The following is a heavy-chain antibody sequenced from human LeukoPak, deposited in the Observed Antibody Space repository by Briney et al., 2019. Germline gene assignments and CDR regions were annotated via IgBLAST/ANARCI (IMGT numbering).Heavy chain of an antibody. V-gene: IGHV3-23*01. CDR3: AELGITMIGGV. CDR2: ISGSGGST. D-gene: IGHD3-10*02. Sequence: GGSLRPSCAASGFTFSSYAMSWVRQAPGKGLEWVSAISGSGGSTYYADSVKGRFTISRDNAKNSLYLQMNSLRAEDTAVYYCAELGITMIGGVWGKGTTVTISS. J-gene: IGHJ6*04. CDR1: GFTFSSYA.